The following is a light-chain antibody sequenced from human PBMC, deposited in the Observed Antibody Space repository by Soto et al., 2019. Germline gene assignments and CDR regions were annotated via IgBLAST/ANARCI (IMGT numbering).Light chain of an antibody. CDR2: EVS. J-gene: IGLJ2*01. CDR3: PSYAGSNNWI. V-gene: IGLV2-8*01. Sequence: QSALTQPPSASGSPGQSVTISCTGTSGDVGTYKYVSWYQQHPGQAPKFIIYEVSKRPSGVPDRFSGSKSGNTASLTVSGLQAEDEADYYCPSYAGSNNWIFGGGTKVTVL. CDR1: SGDVGTYKY.